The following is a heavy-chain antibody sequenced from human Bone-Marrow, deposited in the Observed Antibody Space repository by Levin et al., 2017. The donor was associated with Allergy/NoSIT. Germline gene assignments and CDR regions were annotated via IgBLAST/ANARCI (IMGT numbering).Heavy chain of an antibody. CDR1: GDSISSSY. V-gene: IGHV4-59*01. J-gene: IGHJ4*02. D-gene: IGHD3-10*01. Sequence: SETLSLTCAVSGDSISSSYWSWIRQPPGKGLEWIGYIYDNGNTKYNPSLKSRVTISVDTSKNHFSRKLASVTAEDTGIYDCARWETPMESFEFWGQGTVVTVSA. CDR3: ARWETPMESFEF. CDR2: IYDNGNT.